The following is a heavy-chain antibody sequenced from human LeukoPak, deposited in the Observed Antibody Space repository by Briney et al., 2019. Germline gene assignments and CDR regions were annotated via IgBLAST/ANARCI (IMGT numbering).Heavy chain of an antibody. J-gene: IGHJ4*02. CDR2: ISSSGSTI. Sequence: GGSLRLSCAASGFTFSDYYMSWIRQAPGKGLEWVSFISSSGSTIYYADSVKGRFTISRDNAKNSLYLQMNSLRAEDTAVYYCARGYCSGGSCYPFDYWGQGTLVTVSS. CDR1: GFTFSDYY. CDR3: ARGYCSGGSCYPFDY. D-gene: IGHD2-15*01. V-gene: IGHV3-11*01.